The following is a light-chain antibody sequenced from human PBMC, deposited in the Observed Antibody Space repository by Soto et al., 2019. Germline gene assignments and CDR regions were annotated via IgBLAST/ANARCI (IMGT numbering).Light chain of an antibody. J-gene: IGKJ1*01. CDR1: QSVSNN. CDR3: QQYHNWPPRWT. V-gene: IGKV3-15*01. CDR2: GAS. Sequence: EIVMTQSPATLSVSPGEGATLPCRASQSVSNNVAWYQQRPGQAPRLLIYGASTRATGISGRFSGSWSGTEFTLTISSLQSEDFAVYYCQQYHNWPPRWTFGHGTRVEIK.